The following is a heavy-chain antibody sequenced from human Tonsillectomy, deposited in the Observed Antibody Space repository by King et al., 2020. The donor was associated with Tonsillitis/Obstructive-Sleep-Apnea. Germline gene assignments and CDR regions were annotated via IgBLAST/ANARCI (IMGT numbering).Heavy chain of an antibody. V-gene: IGHV3-23*04. Sequence: VQLVESGGGLVQPGGSLRLSCAASGFTFSGYAMSWVRQAPGKGLEWVSAISGSGGSTYYADSVKGRFTISRDNSKNTLYLQMNSLRAEDTAVYYCAKAGGFLEWFDNWFDPWGQGTLVTVSS. J-gene: IGHJ5*02. D-gene: IGHD3-3*01. CDR1: GFTFSGYA. CDR2: ISGSGGST. CDR3: AKAGGFLEWFDNWFDP.